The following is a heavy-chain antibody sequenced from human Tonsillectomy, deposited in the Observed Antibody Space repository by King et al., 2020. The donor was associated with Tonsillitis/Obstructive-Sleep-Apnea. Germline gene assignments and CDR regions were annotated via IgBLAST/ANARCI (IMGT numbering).Heavy chain of an antibody. V-gene: IGHV4-34*01. CDR1: GGSFSSYY. Sequence: VQLQQWGAGLLKPSETLSLTCAVYGGSFSSYYWNWIRQPPGTGLEWIGEINHSGSTNYNPSLRSRVTISVDTSKNQFSLKLSSVTAADTAVYYCARGEIVLVAATNFYYYYMDVWGKGTTVTVSS. CDR2: INHSGST. J-gene: IGHJ6*03. D-gene: IGHD2-2*01. CDR3: ARGEIVLVAATNFYYYYMDV.